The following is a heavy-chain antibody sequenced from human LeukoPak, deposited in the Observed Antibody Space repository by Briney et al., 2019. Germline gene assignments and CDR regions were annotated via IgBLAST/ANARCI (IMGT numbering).Heavy chain of an antibody. D-gene: IGHD6-6*01. V-gene: IGHV3-7*03. CDR3: ARTSRASPGWRPRLKNAFDL. Sequence: PGGSLRLSCTASAFTFSNYWMSWVRQAPGKGLEWVASINQDGSAKDSVHSVEGRFIISRDNVKNSLYLQMDSLRAGDTAVYYCARTSRASPGWRPRLKNAFDLWGLGTLVTVSS. CDR2: INQDGSAK. CDR1: AFTFSNYW. J-gene: IGHJ3*01.